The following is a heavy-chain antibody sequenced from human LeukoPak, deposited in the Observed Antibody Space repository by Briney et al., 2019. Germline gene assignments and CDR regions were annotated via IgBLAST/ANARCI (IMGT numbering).Heavy chain of an antibody. CDR2: IYPNGGSA. Sequence: GESLRLSCAASGFTFSTYSMTWVRQGPGKGLEWVSCIYPNGGSAFYADSVKGRFTISRDNSKNTLYLQMSSLRTEDTAIYYCTKDVVPDSGWDLDYWGQGTLVTVSS. CDR1: GFTFSTYS. J-gene: IGHJ4*02. D-gene: IGHD6-19*01. V-gene: IGHV3-23*01. CDR3: TKDVVPDSGWDLDY.